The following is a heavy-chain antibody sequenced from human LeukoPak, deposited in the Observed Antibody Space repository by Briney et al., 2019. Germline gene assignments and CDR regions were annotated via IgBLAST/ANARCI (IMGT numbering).Heavy chain of an antibody. CDR3: ARDGYYYDSSGYYEKMYYFDY. D-gene: IGHD3-22*01. Sequence: SETLSLTCTVSGGTISSYYWSWIRQPAGKGLEWIGRIYTSGSTNYNPSLKSRVTMSVDTSKNQFSLKLSSVTAADTAVYYCARDGYYYDSSGYYEKMYYFDYWGQGTLVTVSS. V-gene: IGHV4-4*07. CDR1: GGTISSYY. J-gene: IGHJ4*02. CDR2: IYTSGST.